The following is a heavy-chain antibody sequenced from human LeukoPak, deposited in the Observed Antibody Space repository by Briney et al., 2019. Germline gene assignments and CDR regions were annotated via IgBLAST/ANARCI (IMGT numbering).Heavy chain of an antibody. V-gene: IGHV3-30*02. D-gene: IGHD6-19*01. CDR3: AREGTVASFDY. Sequence: GGSLRLSCAASGFTFSNYGMHWVRQAPGKGLEWVAFIRYEGGNKYYADSVKGRFTISRDNAKNSLYLQMNSLRAEDTAVYYCAREGTVASFDYWGQGTLVTVSS. J-gene: IGHJ4*02. CDR2: IRYEGGNK. CDR1: GFTFSNYG.